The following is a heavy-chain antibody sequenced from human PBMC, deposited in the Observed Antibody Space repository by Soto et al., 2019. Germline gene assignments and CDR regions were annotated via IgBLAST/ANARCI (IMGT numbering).Heavy chain of an antibody. D-gene: IGHD1-1*01. CDR1: GYAFRDNG. V-gene: IGHV1-18*04. J-gene: IGHJ6*02. CDR2: ISTYTGKT. Sequence: ASVKVSCKASGYAFRDNGVSWVRQAPGQGLEWMGWISTYTGKTKYAQKFQDRVTLTTDTSTSTAYMDLRSLRPDDTAVYYCAREGQFAPNGTQLMDVWGQGTTVTVSS. CDR3: AREGQFAPNGTQLMDV.